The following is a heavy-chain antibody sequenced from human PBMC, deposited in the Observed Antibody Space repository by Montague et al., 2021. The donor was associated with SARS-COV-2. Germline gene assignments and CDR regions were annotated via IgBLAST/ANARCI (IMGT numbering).Heavy chain of an antibody. J-gene: IGHJ4*02. D-gene: IGHD6-19*01. V-gene: IGHV3-20*04. CDR1: GFTFDDYG. CDR3: ARGHAYSTGSIDY. Sequence: SLRLSCAASGFTFDDYGMSWVRQAPGKGLEWVSNIYWNGGTTSYADSVKGRFTISRDNAKNSLYLQMNSLRAEDTALYYCARGHAYSTGSIDYWGQGTLVTVSS. CDR2: IYWNGGTT.